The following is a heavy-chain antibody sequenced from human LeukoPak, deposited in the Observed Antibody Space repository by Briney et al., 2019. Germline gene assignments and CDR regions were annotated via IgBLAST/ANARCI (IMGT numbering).Heavy chain of an antibody. V-gene: IGHV1-2*02. CDR1: GYTFTGYY. Sequence: ASVKVSCKASGYTFTGYYMHWVRQAPGPGLEWMGWINPNSGGTNYAQKFQGRVTMTRDTSISTAYMELSRLRSDDTAVYYCAIRYCSGGSCYGYFDYWGQGTLVTVSS. CDR3: AIRYCSGGSCYGYFDY. CDR2: INPNSGGT. J-gene: IGHJ4*02. D-gene: IGHD2-15*01.